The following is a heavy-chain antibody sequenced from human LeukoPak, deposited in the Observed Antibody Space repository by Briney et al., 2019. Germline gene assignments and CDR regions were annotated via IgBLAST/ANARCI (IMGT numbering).Heavy chain of an antibody. D-gene: IGHD3-16*02. CDR1: GGTFSSYA. V-gene: IGHV1-69*13. CDR2: IIPIFGTA. Sequence: ASVKVSCKASGGTFSSYAISWVRQAPGQGLEWMGGIIPIFGTANYAQKFQGRVTITADESTSTAYMELSSLRSEDTAVYYCARDRDYDYVWGSYRYWAPDYYYYYGMDVWGQGTTVTVSS. J-gene: IGHJ6*02. CDR3: ARDRDYDYVWGSYRYWAPDYYYYYGMDV.